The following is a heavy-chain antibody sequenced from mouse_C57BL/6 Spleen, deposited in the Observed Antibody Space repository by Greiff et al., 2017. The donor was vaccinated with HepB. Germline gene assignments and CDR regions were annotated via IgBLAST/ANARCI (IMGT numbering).Heavy chain of an antibody. CDR1: GYTFTSYG. V-gene: IGHV1-81*01. CDR3: ARWYGYDDGYAMDY. J-gene: IGHJ4*01. CDR2: IYPRSGNT. Sequence: QVQLQQSGAELARPGASVKLSCKASGYTFTSYGISWVKQRTGQGLEWIGEIYPRSGNTYYNEKFKGKATLTADKSSSTAYMELRSLTSEDSAVYFCARWYGYDDGYAMDYWGQGTSVTVSS. D-gene: IGHD2-2*01.